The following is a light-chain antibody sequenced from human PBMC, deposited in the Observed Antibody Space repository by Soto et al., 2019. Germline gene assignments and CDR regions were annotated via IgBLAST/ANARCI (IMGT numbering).Light chain of an antibody. V-gene: IGKV1-5*01. J-gene: IGKJ3*01. CDR3: QQYSSYSPIT. CDR2: DAS. CDR1: QTITTW. Sequence: DIQMTQSPSTLSASVGDRVTITCRASQTITTWLAWYQQKPGKAPKLLIYDASSLESGVPSRFSGSGSGTEFTLTISSLQPDDFATYYCQQYSSYSPITFGPGTKVDIK.